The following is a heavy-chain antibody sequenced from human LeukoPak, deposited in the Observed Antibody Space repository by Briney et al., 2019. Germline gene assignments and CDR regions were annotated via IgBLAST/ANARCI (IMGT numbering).Heavy chain of an antibody. CDR2: ISSSGSTI. V-gene: IGHV3-48*03. J-gene: IGHJ4*02. Sequence: GGSLRLSCAASGFTFSSHEMNWVRQAPGKGLEWVSYISSSGSTIYYADSVRGRFTISRDNAKNSLYLQMNSLRVEDTAVYYCARDPRTVRIWGQGTLVTVSS. CDR3: ARDPRTVRI. CDR1: GFTFSSHE. D-gene: IGHD1-1*01.